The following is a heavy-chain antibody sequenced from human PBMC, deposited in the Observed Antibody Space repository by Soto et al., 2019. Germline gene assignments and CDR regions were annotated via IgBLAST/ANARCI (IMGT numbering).Heavy chain of an antibody. CDR1: GGSISSYY. CDR2: IYYSGST. CDR3: ARRYGVYFDY. V-gene: IGHV4-59*08. Sequence: QVQLQQSGPGLVKPSETRSLTCTVSGGSISSYYWRWIRQPPGKGLEWIGYIYYSGSTNYNPSLKSRVTISVDTSKNQFSLKLSSVTAADTAVYYCARRYGVYFDYWGQGTLVTVSS. J-gene: IGHJ4*02. D-gene: IGHD4-17*01.